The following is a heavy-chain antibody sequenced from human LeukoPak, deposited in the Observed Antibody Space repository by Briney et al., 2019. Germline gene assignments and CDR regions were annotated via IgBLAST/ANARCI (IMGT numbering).Heavy chain of an antibody. CDR3: ARAVTTTEGY. CDR1: GFTFMTYW. Sequence: GGSLRLSSAASGFTFMTYWMTWVRHAPGRGLEGVASINEYGSKKSYVDSVKGRFTISRDNAQKSLYLEMNSQRAEDTGVYYCARAVTTTEGYWGQGTLVTVSS. D-gene: IGHD1-14*01. CDR2: INEYGSKK. J-gene: IGHJ4*02. V-gene: IGHV3-7*03.